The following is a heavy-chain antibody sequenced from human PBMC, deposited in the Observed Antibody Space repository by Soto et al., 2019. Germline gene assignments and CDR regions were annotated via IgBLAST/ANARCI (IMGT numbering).Heavy chain of an antibody. V-gene: IGHV3-9*01. J-gene: IGHJ6*03. Sequence: EVQLVESGGGLVQPGRSLRLSCAASGFSFDEYAMHWVRQAPGKGLEWVSGISWNSGTMGYGDSVKGRFTISRDNAKNSIYLQMNSLRAEDTALYYCAKGFCSSTRCLTYSYMDVWGKGTTVTVSS. CDR1: GFSFDEYA. CDR2: ISWNSGTM. CDR3: AKGFCSSTRCLTYSYMDV. D-gene: IGHD2-2*01.